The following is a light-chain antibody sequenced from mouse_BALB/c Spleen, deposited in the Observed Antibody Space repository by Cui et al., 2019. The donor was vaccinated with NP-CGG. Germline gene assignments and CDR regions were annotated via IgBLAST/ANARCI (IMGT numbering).Light chain of an antibody. J-gene: IGLJ1*01. CDR3: ALWYSNHWV. CDR2: GTN. V-gene: IGLV1*01. CDR1: TGPVTTNNY. Sequence: QAVVTQESALTTSPGETVTLTCRSSTGPVTTNNYANWVQEKPDHLFTGLIGGTNNRAQGVPARFSGSLIGDKVALTITGAQTEDEAIYFCALWYSNHWVFGGGTKLTVL.